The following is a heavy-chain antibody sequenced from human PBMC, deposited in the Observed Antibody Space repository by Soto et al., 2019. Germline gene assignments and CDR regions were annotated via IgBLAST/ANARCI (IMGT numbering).Heavy chain of an antibody. D-gene: IGHD5-12*01. Sequence: SETLSLTCTVSGGFIRSSRDYWGWIRQPPGKGLEWIGSIYYSGSTYYNPSLKSRVTISVDRSKNQFSLKLSSVTAADTAVYYCAAGGGLPRYYWGQGTLVTVSS. CDR1: GGFIRSSRDY. CDR2: IYYSGST. V-gene: IGHV4-39*07. J-gene: IGHJ4*02. CDR3: AAGGGLPRYY.